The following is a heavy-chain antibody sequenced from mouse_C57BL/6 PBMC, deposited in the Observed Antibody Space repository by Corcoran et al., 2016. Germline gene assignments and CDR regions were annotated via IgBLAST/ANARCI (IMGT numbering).Heavy chain of an antibody. V-gene: IGHV1-9*01. CDR3: ARSGLYGPCAY. CDR2: ILPGSGST. CDR1: SYTFPGYW. D-gene: IGHD3-1*01. Sequence: QIQLQQSGAQLMQPGASVTLSCKATSYTFPGYWIVWVKQRPGHGLEWIGEILPGSGSTNYNEKFKGKATFTADTSSNTAYMQLSSLTTEDSAIYYCARSGLYGPCAYWGQGTLVTVSA. J-gene: IGHJ3*01.